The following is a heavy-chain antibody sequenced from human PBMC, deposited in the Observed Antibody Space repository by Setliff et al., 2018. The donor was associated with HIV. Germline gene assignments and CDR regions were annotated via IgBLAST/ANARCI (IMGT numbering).Heavy chain of an antibody. Sequence: GESLKISCKGSGYSFSTYWIAWVRQMPGRGLEAMGLIYPDDSDARYNPSFQGQVTISADKSISTAYLQWSSLKASDSAIFYCARNHLNYASGNTKTSGAYYFDSWGQGTLVTVSS. CDR2: IYPDDSDA. CDR3: ARNHLNYASGNTKTSGAYYFDS. J-gene: IGHJ4*02. V-gene: IGHV5-51*01. CDR1: GYSFSTYW. D-gene: IGHD3-10*01.